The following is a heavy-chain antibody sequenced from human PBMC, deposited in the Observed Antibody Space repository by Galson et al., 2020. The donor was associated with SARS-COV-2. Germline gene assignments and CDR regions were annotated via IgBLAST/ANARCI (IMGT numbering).Heavy chain of an antibody. Sequence: ASVPLSCKASGYRFTGYYLHCVRQAPGQGPQYMGWLNPSLGSVGSGQKLQDRVTMASDMSISTAYMELSSLRCDDTAVYFCARGLAGGWPSYHSYGMDVWGQGTTVTVSS. D-gene: IGHD6-19*01. J-gene: IGHJ6*01. CDR3: ARGLAGGWPSYHSYGMDV. V-gene: IGHV1-2*02. CDR1: GYRFTGYY. CDR2: LNPSLGSV.